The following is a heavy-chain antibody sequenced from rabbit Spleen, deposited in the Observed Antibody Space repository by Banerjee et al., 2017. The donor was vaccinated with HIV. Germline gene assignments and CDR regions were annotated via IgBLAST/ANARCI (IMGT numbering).Heavy chain of an antibody. J-gene: IGHJ4*01. D-gene: IGHD2-1*01. CDR3: ARETYDDYGNYDL. V-gene: IGHV1S40*01. Sequence: QSLEESGGDLVKPGASLTLTCTASGFTLSSSYWICWVRQAPGKGLEYIGCISAGSSGSTYYASWAKGRFTISKTSSTTVTLQMTSLTAADTATYFCARETYDDYGNYDLWGPGTLVTVS. CDR1: GFTLSSSYW. CDR2: ISAGSSGST.